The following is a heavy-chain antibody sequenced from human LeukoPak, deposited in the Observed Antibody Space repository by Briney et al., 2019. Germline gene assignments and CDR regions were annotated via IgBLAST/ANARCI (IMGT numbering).Heavy chain of an antibody. CDR3: ARDYRYYDILTGYYNTGDY. Sequence: VASVKVSCKASGYTFTGYYMHWVRQAPGQGLEWMGWINPNSGGTNYAQKFQGRVTMTRDTSISTAYMELSRLRSDDTAVYYCARDYRYYDILTGYYNTGDYWGQGTLVTVSS. D-gene: IGHD3-9*01. CDR2: INPNSGGT. CDR1: GYTFTGYY. V-gene: IGHV1-2*02. J-gene: IGHJ4*02.